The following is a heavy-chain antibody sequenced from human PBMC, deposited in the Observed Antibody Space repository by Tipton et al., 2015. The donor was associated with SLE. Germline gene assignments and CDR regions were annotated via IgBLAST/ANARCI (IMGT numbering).Heavy chain of an antibody. CDR2: ISGGGGST. D-gene: IGHD1/OR15-1a*01. V-gene: IGHV3-23*04. CDR3: AKFEKTTDFYLDS. Sequence: QLVQSGGGLIQSGGSLRLSCATSGFTFSSYALSWVLRAPGKGLEGVSAISGGGGSTYYADFVKGRFSISIDKSKKTLFLEMNSLRVDDTATDYCAKFEKTTDFYLDSWGQGTLVSVSS. J-gene: IGHJ4*02. CDR1: GFTFSSYA.